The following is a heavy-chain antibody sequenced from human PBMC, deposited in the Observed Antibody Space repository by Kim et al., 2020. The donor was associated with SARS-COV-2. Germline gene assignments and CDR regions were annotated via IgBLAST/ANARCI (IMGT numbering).Heavy chain of an antibody. D-gene: IGHD3-10*01. V-gene: IGHV4-4*02. J-gene: IGHJ4*02. Sequence: SETLSLTCTVSGDSISSNNWWTWVRQPSGKGLEWIGEIYHSGSTIYNPSLKSRLTISLDKSKNQFSLKLTSVTAADTAVYFCARDYPVVRGVIILWGQGTLLPVST. CDR2: IYHSGST. CDR1: GDSISSNNW. CDR3: ARDYPVVRGVIIL.